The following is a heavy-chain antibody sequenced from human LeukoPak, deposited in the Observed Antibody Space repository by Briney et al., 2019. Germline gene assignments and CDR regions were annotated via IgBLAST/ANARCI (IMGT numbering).Heavy chain of an antibody. CDR2: ISSSSSYI. J-gene: IGHJ4*02. D-gene: IGHD3-3*01. Sequence: PGGSLRLSCTGSGFTVSSNYMSWVRQAPGKGLEWVSSISSSSSYIYYADSVKGRFTISRDNAKNSLYLQMNSLRAEDTAVYYCARDLVDFGVVITLDYWGQGTLVTVSS. CDR1: GFTVSSNY. CDR3: ARDLVDFGVVITLDY. V-gene: IGHV3-21*01.